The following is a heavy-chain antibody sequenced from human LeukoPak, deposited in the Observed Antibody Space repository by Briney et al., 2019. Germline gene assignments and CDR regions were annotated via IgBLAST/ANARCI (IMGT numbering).Heavy chain of an antibody. D-gene: IGHD6-19*01. CDR3: ARDHGWYKPTFDY. CDR1: GYTFTSYD. J-gene: IGHJ4*02. CDR2: MSPDSGKT. V-gene: IGHV1-8*01. Sequence: GASVKVSCKASGYTFTSYDVNWVRQATGQGLEWMGWMSPDSGKTGYAQKFQGRVTMTRNTSISTAYLDLSSLTSEDTAVYYCARDHGWYKPTFDYWGQGTLVTVSS.